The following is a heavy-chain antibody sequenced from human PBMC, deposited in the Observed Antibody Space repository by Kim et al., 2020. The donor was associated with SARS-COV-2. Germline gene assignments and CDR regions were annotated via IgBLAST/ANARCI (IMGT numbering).Heavy chain of an antibody. D-gene: IGHD3-16*01. J-gene: IGHJ5*02. V-gene: IGHV4-39*01. CDR2: YSGST. Sequence: YSGSTNYNPSLKSRVTISVDTSKNQFSLKLSSVTAADTAVYYCAVKFDETWGQGTLVTVSS. CDR3: AVKFDET.